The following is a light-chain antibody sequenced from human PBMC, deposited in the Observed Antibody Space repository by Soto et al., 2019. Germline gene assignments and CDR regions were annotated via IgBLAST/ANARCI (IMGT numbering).Light chain of an antibody. Sequence: QSVLTQPPSVYGAPGQRVTISCTGSSSNIGAGYNVHWYQQLPGTAPKLLIYGNNNRPSGVPDRFSGSKSGTSASLAITGLQAEDEADYYCQSYDSSLSVVFGGGTKLTVL. CDR2: GNN. J-gene: IGLJ2*01. CDR3: QSYDSSLSVV. V-gene: IGLV1-40*01. CDR1: SSNIGAGYN.